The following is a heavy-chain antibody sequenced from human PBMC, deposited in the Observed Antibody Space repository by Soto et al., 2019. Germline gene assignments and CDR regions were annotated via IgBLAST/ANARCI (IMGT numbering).Heavy chain of an antibody. Sequence: GASVKVSCKVSGYNLNELCMHWVRQPPGKGLEWIGGFDPEEGKMIYAQNFQGRVTMTEDTSTDTAYMELNSLTSEDTAIYYCATDLGVALAPLSILYFQQWGQGTVVTVSS. CDR1: GYNLNELC. CDR3: ATDLGVALAPLSILYFQQ. CDR2: FDPEEGKM. V-gene: IGHV1-24*01. D-gene: IGHD3-10*01. J-gene: IGHJ1*01.